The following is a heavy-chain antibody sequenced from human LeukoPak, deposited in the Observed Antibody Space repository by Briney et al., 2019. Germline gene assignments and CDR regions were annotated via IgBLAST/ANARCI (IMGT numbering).Heavy chain of an antibody. CDR2: ISGSGGNI. Sequence: PGGSRRLSCAASGFTFNSYAMTWVRQAPGKGLEWVSTISGSGGNINYADSVKGRFTISRDNSKNTLFLQMYSLRAEDTAVYFCAKLSWREVLSDDFDFWGQGTLVTVSS. CDR3: AKLSWREVLSDDFDF. CDR1: GFTFNSYA. D-gene: IGHD1-26*01. J-gene: IGHJ4*02. V-gene: IGHV3-23*01.